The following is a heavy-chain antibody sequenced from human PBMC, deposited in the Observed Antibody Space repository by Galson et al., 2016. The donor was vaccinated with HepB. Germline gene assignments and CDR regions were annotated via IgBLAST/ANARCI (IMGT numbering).Heavy chain of an antibody. CDR2: IGDTGSRI. CDR1: GFTFSSYS. V-gene: IGHV3-48*02. J-gene: IGHJ4*02. D-gene: IGHD2-2*01. Sequence: SLRLSCAASGFTFSSYSMNWVRQAPGKGLEWVSYIGDTGSRIYYADSAKGRFTISRGNAKNSVYLQMNSLRDDDTAAYYCARDVSPYASPPDYWGQGTLVTVSS. CDR3: ARDVSPYASPPDY.